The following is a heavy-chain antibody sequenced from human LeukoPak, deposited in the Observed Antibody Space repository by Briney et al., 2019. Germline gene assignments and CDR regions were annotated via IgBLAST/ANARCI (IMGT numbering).Heavy chain of an antibody. J-gene: IGHJ5*02. D-gene: IGHD3-22*01. CDR1: LFTVSRNY. CDR2: LYSDGTT. CDR3: ARREINGYYLS. Sequence: PGGSLRHSPAPSLFTVSRNYMIYFAQAPGNGLEWVSVLYSDGTTYYADSVKGRFIISRDNSRNTLSLQMHSLRAEDTAVYYCARREINGYYLSWGQGTLVTVSS. V-gene: IGHV3-53*01.